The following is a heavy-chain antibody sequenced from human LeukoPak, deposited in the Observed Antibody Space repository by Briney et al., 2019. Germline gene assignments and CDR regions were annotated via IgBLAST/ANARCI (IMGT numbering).Heavy chain of an antibody. Sequence: GGSLRLSCATSGFTFTNYAMSWVRQAPGKGLVWVSRINSDGSSTDYADSVKGRFTVSKDNAKNTLYLQMNSLRAEDTAVYYCARVDIVATKRGHFDYWGQGTLVTVSS. CDR3: ARVDIVATKRGHFDY. V-gene: IGHV3-74*01. CDR1: GFTFTNYA. J-gene: IGHJ4*02. D-gene: IGHD5-12*01. CDR2: INSDGSST.